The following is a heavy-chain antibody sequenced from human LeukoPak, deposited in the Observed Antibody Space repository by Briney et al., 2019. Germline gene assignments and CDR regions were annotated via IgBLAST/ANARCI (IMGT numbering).Heavy chain of an antibody. J-gene: IGHJ3*02. CDR3: ARPHARGQDAFDI. CDR1: GYTFTSYD. V-gene: IGHV1-8*03. CDR2: MNPNSGNT. Sequence: ASVKVSCKDSGYTFTSYDINWVRQATGQGLEWMGWMNPNSGNTGYAQKFQGRVTITRNTSISTAYMELSSLRSEDTAVYYCARPHARGQDAFDIWGQGTMVTVSS.